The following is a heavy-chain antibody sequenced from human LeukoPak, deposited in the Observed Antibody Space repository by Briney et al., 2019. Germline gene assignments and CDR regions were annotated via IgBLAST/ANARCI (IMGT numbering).Heavy chain of an antibody. D-gene: IGHD4-23*01. J-gene: IGHJ4*02. CDR1: GSDSSNNW. CDR3: ARCLRLVMVTISDY. Sequence: GESLKISFMCYGSDSSNNWVGGVRQMPGKGLEWMGIIYPGDSDIRYSPSFQGQASISADKSVSTAYLQWSNLKASDTAIYYFARCLRLVMVTISDYWGQGTLVTVSS. V-gene: IGHV5-51*01. CDR2: IYPGDSDI.